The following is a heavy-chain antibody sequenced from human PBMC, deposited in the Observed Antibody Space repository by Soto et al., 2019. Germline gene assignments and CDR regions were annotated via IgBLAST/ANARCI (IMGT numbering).Heavy chain of an antibody. CDR3: ARFTRGSSGDY. CDR1: GFTFNTYW. CDR2: IKEDGSDK. J-gene: IGHJ4*02. V-gene: IGHV3-7*01. D-gene: IGHD6-25*01. Sequence: GGSLRLSCVASGFTFNTYWMSWLRQAPGKGLEWVANIKEDGSDKYYVDSVKGRFTISSDNAKNLLYLQMNSLGAGDTAMYYCARFTRGSSGDYWGQGTLVTVSS.